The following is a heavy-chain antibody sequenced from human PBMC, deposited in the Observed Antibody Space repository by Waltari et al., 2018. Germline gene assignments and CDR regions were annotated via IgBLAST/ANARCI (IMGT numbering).Heavy chain of an antibody. J-gene: IGHJ4*02. V-gene: IGHV7-4-1*02. CDR1: GYTFTDHA. Sequence: QVQLVQSGSELKKPGASVKVSCKAYGYTFTDHAMNWVRQAPGQGLQFLGWINTNTQNPFYARGFAGRFVFSLDTSIGTAYMEITSLKTEDTAVYYCARELLGGGAFDSWGQGTLVSVSS. CDR2: INTNTQNP. CDR3: ARELLGGGAFDS. D-gene: IGHD3-16*01.